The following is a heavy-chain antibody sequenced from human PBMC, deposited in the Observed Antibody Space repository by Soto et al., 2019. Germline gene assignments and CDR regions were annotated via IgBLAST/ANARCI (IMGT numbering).Heavy chain of an antibody. CDR1: GYTFTSYA. Sequence: ASVKVSCKASGYTFTSYAMHWVRQAPGQRLEWMGWINAGNGNTKYSQKFQGRVTITRDTSASTAYMELSSLRSEDTAVYYCARGYSSSSHYYYYMDVWGKGTTVTVSS. CDR2: INAGNGNT. D-gene: IGHD6-6*01. CDR3: ARGYSSSSHYYYYMDV. J-gene: IGHJ6*03. V-gene: IGHV1-3*01.